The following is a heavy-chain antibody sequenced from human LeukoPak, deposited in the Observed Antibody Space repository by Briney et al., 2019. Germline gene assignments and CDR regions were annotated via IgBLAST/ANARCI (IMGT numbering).Heavy chain of an antibody. D-gene: IGHD4-23*01. Sequence: ASVKVSCKASGGTFSSYAISWVRQAPGQGLEWMGGIIPIFGTANYAQKFQGRVTITTDESTSTAYMELSSLRSEDTAVYYCARWRDDYGGNFYFDYWGQGTLVTVSX. J-gene: IGHJ4*02. CDR3: ARWRDDYGGNFYFDY. CDR1: GGTFSSYA. V-gene: IGHV1-69*05. CDR2: IIPIFGTA.